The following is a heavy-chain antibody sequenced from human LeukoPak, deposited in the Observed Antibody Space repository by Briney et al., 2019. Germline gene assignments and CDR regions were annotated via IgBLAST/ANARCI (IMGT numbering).Heavy chain of an antibody. V-gene: IGHV3-21*01. J-gene: IGHJ6*02. CDR1: GFTFSSYS. Sequence: GGSLRLSCAASGFTFSSYSMNWVRQAPGKGLEWVSSISSRSSYIYYADSVKGRFTISRDNAKNSLYLQMNSLRAEDTAVYYCARGAVVVPAIYYYYGMDVWGQGTTVTVSS. D-gene: IGHD2-21*02. CDR3: ARGAVVVPAIYYYYGMDV. CDR2: ISSRSSYI.